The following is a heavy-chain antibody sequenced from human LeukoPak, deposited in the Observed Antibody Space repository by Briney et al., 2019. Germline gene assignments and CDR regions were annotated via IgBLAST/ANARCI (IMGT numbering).Heavy chain of an antibody. D-gene: IGHD3-16*02. CDR2: TYYRSKWSS. CDR3: ARTITNRFAFDI. Sequence: SQTLSLTCAISGDSVSSYSATWNWIRQSPSRGLEWLGRTYYRSKWSSDYAVSVRSRITINPDTSKNQSSLQLNSVTPEDTAVYFCARTITNRFAFDIWDQGTLVTVSS. J-gene: IGHJ3*02. V-gene: IGHV6-1*01. CDR1: GDSVSSYSAT.